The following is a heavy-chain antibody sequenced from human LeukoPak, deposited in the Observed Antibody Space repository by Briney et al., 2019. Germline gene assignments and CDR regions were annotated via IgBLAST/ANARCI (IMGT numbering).Heavy chain of an antibody. CDR2: ISYDGSNK. V-gene: IGHV3-30-3*02. D-gene: IGHD6-13*01. CDR1: GFTFSSYA. J-gene: IGHJ4*02. CDR3: TKSKGDSSSWSFDY. Sequence: QPGGSLRLSCAASGFTFSSYAMHWVRQAPGKGLEWVAVISYDGSNKYYADSVKGRFTISRDNSKNTLYLQMNSLRAEDTAVYYCTKSKGDSSSWSFDYWGQGTLVTVSS.